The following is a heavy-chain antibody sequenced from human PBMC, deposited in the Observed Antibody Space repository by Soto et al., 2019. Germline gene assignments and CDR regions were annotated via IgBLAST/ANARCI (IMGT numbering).Heavy chain of an antibody. Sequence: GESLKISCKASVYSFSTYWIAWVRQMPGKGLEWMGSILPADSETRYSPSFQGQVTISADRSMSTAYLQWDNLKASDTAMYYCARQGVGSYWGQGTQVTVSS. D-gene: IGHD3-16*01. V-gene: IGHV5-51*01. J-gene: IGHJ4*02. CDR3: ARQGVGSY. CDR2: ILPADSET. CDR1: VYSFSTYW.